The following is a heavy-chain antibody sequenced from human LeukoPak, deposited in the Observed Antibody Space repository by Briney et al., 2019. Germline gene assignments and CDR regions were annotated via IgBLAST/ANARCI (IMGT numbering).Heavy chain of an antibody. J-gene: IGHJ5*02. CDR2: ISSSGSTI. Sequence: PGGSLRLSCAASGFTFSSYEMNWVRQAPGKGLEWVSYISSSGSTIYYADSVKGRFTISRDNSKNTLYLQMNSLRAEDTAVYYCAKDRSAGYSSGWYEGDNWFDLWGQGTLVTVSS. D-gene: IGHD6-19*01. V-gene: IGHV3-48*03. CDR3: AKDRSAGYSSGWYEGDNWFDL. CDR1: GFTFSSYE.